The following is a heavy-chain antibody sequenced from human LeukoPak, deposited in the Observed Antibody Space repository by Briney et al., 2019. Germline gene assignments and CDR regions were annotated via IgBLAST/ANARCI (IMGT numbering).Heavy chain of an antibody. V-gene: IGHV4-59*01. D-gene: IGHD3-16*01. Sequence: PSESLSLTCTVSDDSISDYYRGWIRQPPGKGLEWIGYFHNSGTSTYNPSLKSRVTISADTSKNQFSLKLNSLTTADTAVYYCTRGAGWLIDYWGQGILVTVSS. CDR1: DDSISDYY. CDR3: TRGAGWLIDY. CDR2: FHNSGTS. J-gene: IGHJ4*02.